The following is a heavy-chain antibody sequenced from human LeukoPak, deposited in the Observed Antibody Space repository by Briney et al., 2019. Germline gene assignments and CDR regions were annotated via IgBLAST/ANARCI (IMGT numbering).Heavy chain of an antibody. J-gene: IGHJ5*02. CDR1: GYTFTSYG. CDR2: ISAYNGNT. CDR3: AREFDNYVQNWFDP. D-gene: IGHD4-11*01. V-gene: IGHV1-18*01. Sequence: GASVKVSCKASGYTFTSYGISWVRQAPGQGREWMGWISAYNGNTNYAQKLQGRVTMTTDTSTSTAYMELRSLRSDDTAVYYCAREFDNYVQNWFDPWGQGTLVTVSS.